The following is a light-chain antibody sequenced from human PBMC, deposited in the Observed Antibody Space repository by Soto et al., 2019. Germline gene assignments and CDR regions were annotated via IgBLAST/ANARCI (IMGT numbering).Light chain of an antibody. CDR1: QSLGSDY. V-gene: IGKV3-20*01. J-gene: IGKJ1*01. Sequence: ETVLTQSPGTLSLSPGERATLSCRASQSLGSDYLAWYQRKPGQAPRLLIYGVSNRATDIPDRFSGSWSGTDFTLTISRLEQEDFAMYYCQLYGTSRAFGQGTKV. CDR2: GVS. CDR3: QLYGTSRA.